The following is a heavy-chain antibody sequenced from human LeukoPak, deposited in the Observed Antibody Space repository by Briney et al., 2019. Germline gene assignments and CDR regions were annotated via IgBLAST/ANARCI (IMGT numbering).Heavy chain of an antibody. J-gene: IGHJ4*02. V-gene: IGHV1-2*02. Sequence: ASVKVSCKASGYTFTGYYMHWVRQAPGQGLEWMGWINPNSGGTNYAQKFQGRVTMTRDTSTSTAYMELRSLRSDDTAVYYCAREPRADCSGGSCYIPFDYWGQGTLVTVSS. D-gene: IGHD2-15*01. CDR2: INPNSGGT. CDR3: AREPRADCSGGSCYIPFDY. CDR1: GYTFTGYY.